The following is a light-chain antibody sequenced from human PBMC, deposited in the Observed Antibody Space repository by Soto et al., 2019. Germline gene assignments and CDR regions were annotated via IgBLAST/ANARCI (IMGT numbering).Light chain of an antibody. CDR2: GAS. CDR3: QQDGSSPPT. CDR1: QSVSSSY. J-gene: IGKJ1*01. Sequence: EIVLTQSPGTLSLSPGERATLSCRASQSVSSSYLAWYQQKPGQAPRLLIYGASSRATGIPDRFSGSRSGTDFTLTISRLEPEDFAVYYCQQDGSSPPTFGQGTKVEIK. V-gene: IGKV3-20*01.